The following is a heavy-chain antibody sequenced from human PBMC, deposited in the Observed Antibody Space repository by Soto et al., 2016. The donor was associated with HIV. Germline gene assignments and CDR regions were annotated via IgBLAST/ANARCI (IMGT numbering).Heavy chain of an antibody. D-gene: IGHD2-15*01. CDR2: INSIGRT. Sequence: QVQLQESGPGLVRPSQTLSLTCTVSGGSIKSANHYWVWIRQPAGKGLEWIGRINSIGRTNYSPSLKSRVTFSIDTSENQFSLNLSSVTAADTAVYYCARASGANYGGNFDFWGQGTLVTVSS. CDR1: GGSIKSANHY. J-gene: IGHJ4*02. V-gene: IGHV4-61*02. CDR3: ARASGANYGGNFDF.